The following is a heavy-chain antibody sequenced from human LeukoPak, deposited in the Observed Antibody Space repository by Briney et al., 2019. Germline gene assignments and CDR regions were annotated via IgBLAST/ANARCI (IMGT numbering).Heavy chain of an antibody. Sequence: SETLSLTCAVYGGSFSGYYWSWIRQPPGKGLEWIGEINHSGSTNYNPSLKSRVTISVDTSKNQFSLKLSSVTAADTAVYYCASYGDYTAGFDYWGQGTLVTVSS. D-gene: IGHD4-17*01. J-gene: IGHJ4*02. CDR1: GGSFSGYY. V-gene: IGHV4-34*01. CDR2: INHSGST. CDR3: ASYGDYTAGFDY.